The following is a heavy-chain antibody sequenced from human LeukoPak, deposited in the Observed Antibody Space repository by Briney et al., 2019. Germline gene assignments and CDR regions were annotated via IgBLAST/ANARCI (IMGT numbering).Heavy chain of an antibody. D-gene: IGHD6-6*01. Sequence: PGGSLRLSCATSRFTFSNYNMNWVRQAPGKGLEWVSSISSGSSYIYYADSVKGRFTISRDNAKNSLYLQMNSLRAEDTAVYYCASHSSSGFDYWGQGTLVSVSS. V-gene: IGHV3-21*01. J-gene: IGHJ4*02. CDR1: RFTFSNYN. CDR3: ASHSSSGFDY. CDR2: ISSGSSYI.